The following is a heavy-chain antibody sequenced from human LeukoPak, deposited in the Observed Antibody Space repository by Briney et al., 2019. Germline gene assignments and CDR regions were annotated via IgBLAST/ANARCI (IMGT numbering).Heavy chain of an antibody. J-gene: IGHJ4*02. CDR2: IYSSGRT. CDR3: ARDYSYPDY. D-gene: IGHD5-18*01. V-gene: IGHV4-4*07. CDR1: GASISAYH. Sequence: SETLSLTCSVSGASISAYHWSWIRQPAGKGLEWIGRIYSSGRTNYIPSLKSRLTMSVDTSKNQFSLKLNSVTAADTAVYYCARDYSYPDYWGQGTLVTVSS.